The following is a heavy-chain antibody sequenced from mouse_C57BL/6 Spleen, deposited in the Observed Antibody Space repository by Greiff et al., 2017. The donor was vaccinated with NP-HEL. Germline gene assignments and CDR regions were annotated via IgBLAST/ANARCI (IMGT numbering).Heavy chain of an antibody. D-gene: IGHD2-5*01. CDR2: IDPETGGT. J-gene: IGHJ3*01. CDR1: GYTFTDYE. Sequence: QVHVKQSGAELVRPGASVTLSCKASGYTFTDYEMHWVKQTPVHGLEWIGAIDPETGGTAYNQKFKGKAILTADKSSSTAYMELRSLTSEDSAVYYCTRGGNYSNPFAYWGQGTLVTVSA. CDR3: TRGGNYSNPFAY. V-gene: IGHV1-15*01.